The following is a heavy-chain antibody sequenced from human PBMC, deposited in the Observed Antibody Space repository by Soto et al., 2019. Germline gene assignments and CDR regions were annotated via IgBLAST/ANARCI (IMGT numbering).Heavy chain of an antibody. CDR3: TRLGTHIEY. CDR1: GYNFPNHW. CDR2: IYPGDSDT. J-gene: IGHJ4*02. V-gene: IGHV5-51*01. D-gene: IGHD1-1*01. Sequence: EVQLVQSGAEVKKPGESLKISCQASGYNFPNHWIGWVRQMPGKGLEWMGIIYPGDSDTRYSPSFQGQVTISADKSISTAYLEWTSLKASDTAMYYCTRLGTHIEYWGQGTLVTVSS.